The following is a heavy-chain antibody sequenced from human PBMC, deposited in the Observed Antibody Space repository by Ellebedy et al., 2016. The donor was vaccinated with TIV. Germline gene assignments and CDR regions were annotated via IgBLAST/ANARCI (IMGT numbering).Heavy chain of an antibody. Sequence: GESLKISCTASGFTLKNFSLNWVRQAPGKGLEWVASSSGTLQYLNYAESVRGRFTISRDNARNCLYLQMDSLRAEDTAVYYCARDRGERGFLSFLDLWGQGTLVTVST. V-gene: IGHV3-21*06. CDR1: GFTLKNFS. CDR3: ARDRGERGFLSFLDL. J-gene: IGHJ5*02. CDR2: SSGTLQYL. D-gene: IGHD3-16*01.